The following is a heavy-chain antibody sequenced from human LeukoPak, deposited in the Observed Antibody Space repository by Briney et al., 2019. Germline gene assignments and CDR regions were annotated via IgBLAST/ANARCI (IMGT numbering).Heavy chain of an antibody. V-gene: IGHV3-30*18. CDR2: ISYDGNNK. Sequence: GRSLRLSCAASGFTFSSYGMHWVRQAPGKGLEWVAVISYDGNNKYYADSVKGRFTISRDNSKNTLYLQMNSLSTEDTAVYYCVKQYGSGSYYFLRGMDVWGQGTTVTVSS. CDR3: VKQYGSGSYYFLRGMDV. D-gene: IGHD3-10*01. CDR1: GFTFSSYG. J-gene: IGHJ6*02.